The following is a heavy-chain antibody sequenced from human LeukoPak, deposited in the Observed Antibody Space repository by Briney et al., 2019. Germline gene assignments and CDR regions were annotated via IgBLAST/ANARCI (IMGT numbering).Heavy chain of an antibody. V-gene: IGHV3-23*01. CDR1: GFTFSSYA. CDR2: ISGGGVTT. J-gene: IGHJ5*02. Sequence: GGSLRLSCAASGFTFSSYAMSWVRQAPGKVLEWVSTISGGGVTTYYADSVKGRLTISRDNSKNTVSLQMNSLRDDDTAVYFCARESPVAAVGRSWFDPWGQGTLVTVSS. D-gene: IGHD6-13*01. CDR3: ARESPVAAVGRSWFDP.